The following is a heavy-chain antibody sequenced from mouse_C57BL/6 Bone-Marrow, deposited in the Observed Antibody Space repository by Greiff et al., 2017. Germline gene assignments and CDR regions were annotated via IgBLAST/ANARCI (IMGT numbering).Heavy chain of an antibody. V-gene: IGHV1-80*01. D-gene: IGHD2-2*01. Sequence: VQLVESGAELVKPGASVKISCKASGYAFSSYWMNWVKQRPGKGLEWIGQIYPGDGDTNYNGKFKGKATLTADKSSSTAYMQLSSLTSEDSAVYFCARSMVTTVYYAMDYWGQGTSVTVSS. CDR1: GYAFSSYW. CDR2: IYPGDGDT. CDR3: ARSMVTTVYYAMDY. J-gene: IGHJ4*01.